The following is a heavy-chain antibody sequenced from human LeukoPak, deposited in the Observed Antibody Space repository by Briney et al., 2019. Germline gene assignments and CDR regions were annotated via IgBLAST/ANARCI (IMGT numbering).Heavy chain of an antibody. CDR2: ISAQHGQT. J-gene: IGHJ4*02. V-gene: IGHV1-18*01. D-gene: IGHD5-18*01. CDR3: ATQRGYSYVELPD. Sequence: ASVKVSCKTSGYSENFYGITWVRQVAGQGLEWMGWISAQHGQTEYAPNSQDRVTMTTDTDTNTAYMELRSLRADDTAVYYCATQRGYSYVELPDWGQGTLVTVSS. CDR1: GYSENFYG.